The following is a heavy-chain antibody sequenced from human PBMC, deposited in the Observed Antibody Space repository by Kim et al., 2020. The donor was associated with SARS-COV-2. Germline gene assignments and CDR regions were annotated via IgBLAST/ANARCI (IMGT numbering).Heavy chain of an antibody. D-gene: IGHD3-22*01. CDR2: IYPGDSDT. V-gene: IGHV5-51*01. Sequence: GESLKISCKGSGYSFTSYWIGWVRQMPGKGLEWMGIIYPGDSDTRYSPSFQGQVTISADKSISTAYLQWSSLKASDTSMYYCARRGYYYDSSGYPSYYYGRDVWGQGTTVTVSS. CDR3: ARRGYYYDSSGYPSYYYGRDV. J-gene: IGHJ6*02. CDR1: GYSFTSYW.